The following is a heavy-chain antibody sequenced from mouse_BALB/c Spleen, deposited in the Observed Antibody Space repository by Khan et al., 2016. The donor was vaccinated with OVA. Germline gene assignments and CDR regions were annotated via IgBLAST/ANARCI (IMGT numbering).Heavy chain of an antibody. CDR2: INPSTAYP. V-gene: IGHV1-4*01. D-gene: IGHD1-1*01. Sequence: QVQLQQPGPEMARLGASVKMSCKASGYTFTSYSMHWIKQRPGQGLEWLGNINPSTAYPNYNQKFKDTAALTADKSSSTAYMPLSSLTSEDSAVYYGARDYHYYGSRGALDYWGQGTAVTGSP. J-gene: IGHJ4*01. CDR3: ARDYHYYGSRGALDY. CDR1: GYTFTSYS.